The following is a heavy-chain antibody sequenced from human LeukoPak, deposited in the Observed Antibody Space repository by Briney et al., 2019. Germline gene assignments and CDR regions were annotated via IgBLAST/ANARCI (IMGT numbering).Heavy chain of an antibody. CDR2: ISGGGGST. D-gene: IGHD1-26*01. V-gene: IGHV3-23*01. CDR1: GFIVSNSY. J-gene: IGHJ4*02. Sequence: GGSLRLSCAASGFIVSNSYMSWVRQAPGKGLEWVSTISGGGGSTYYVDSVKGRFTISRDNSKNTLYLQVNSLRAEDTAVYYCAKGGKWDVTPFDYWGQGTLVTVSS. CDR3: AKGGKWDVTPFDY.